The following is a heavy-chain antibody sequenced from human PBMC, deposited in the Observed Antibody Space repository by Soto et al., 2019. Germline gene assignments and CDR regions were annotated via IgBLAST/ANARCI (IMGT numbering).Heavy chain of an antibody. CDR3: ARGGWDPYWYFDL. Sequence: GGSLKICCKVSGYSFTSYWIAWVRQMPGKGLEWMGIINPGDSDTRHSPSFQGQVTISVDKSITTAYLQWSSLKASDTAMYYCARGGWDPYWYFDLWGRGTLVTVSS. D-gene: IGHD6-19*01. CDR2: INPGDSDT. J-gene: IGHJ2*01. CDR1: GYSFTSYW. V-gene: IGHV5-51*01.